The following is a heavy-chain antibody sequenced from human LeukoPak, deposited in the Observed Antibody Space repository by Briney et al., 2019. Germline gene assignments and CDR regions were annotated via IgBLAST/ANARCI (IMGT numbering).Heavy chain of an antibody. V-gene: IGHV4-39*07. D-gene: IGHD3-10*01. CDR3: ASERELLWFGESPGAFDI. Sequence: PSETLSLTCTVSGGSISSSSYYWGWIRQPPGKGLEWIGSIYYSGSTYYNPSLKSRVTISVDTSKNQFSLKLSSVTAADTAVYYCASERELLWFGESPGAFDIWGQGTMVTVSS. CDR2: IYYSGST. CDR1: GGSISSSSYY. J-gene: IGHJ3*02.